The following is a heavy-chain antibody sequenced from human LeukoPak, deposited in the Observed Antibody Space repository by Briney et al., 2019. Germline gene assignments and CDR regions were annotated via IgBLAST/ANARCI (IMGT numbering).Heavy chain of an antibody. Sequence: ASVTVSCTASGLTLTTIYMHWVRQASGQGLEWVAVLYPGGDRAIYAQRFQGRLTLTRDTSTNTVYMEVSSLASEGTAVYYCASEVPRTSRFDHWGQGTLVTVSS. CDR3: ASEVPRTSRFDH. CDR1: GLTLTTIY. V-gene: IGHV1-46*01. D-gene: IGHD2-8*01. J-gene: IGHJ4*02. CDR2: LYPGGDRA.